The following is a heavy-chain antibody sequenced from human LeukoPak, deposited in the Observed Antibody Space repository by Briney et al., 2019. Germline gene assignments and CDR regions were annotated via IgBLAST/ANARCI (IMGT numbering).Heavy chain of an antibody. D-gene: IGHD2-15*01. CDR3: ATSKGSYSSYFDY. Sequence: GESLKISCEGSGYSFGNRWIGWVRQMPGKGLEWMGIIYPDDSDIIYNPSFEGQVTISADTSISTAYPQWSSLKASDTAMYYCATSKGSYSSYFDYWGQGTLVTVS. CDR1: GYSFGNRW. V-gene: IGHV5-51*01. CDR2: IYPDDSDI. J-gene: IGHJ4*02.